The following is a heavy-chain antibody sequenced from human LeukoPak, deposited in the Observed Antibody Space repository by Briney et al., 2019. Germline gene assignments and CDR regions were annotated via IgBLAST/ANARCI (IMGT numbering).Heavy chain of an antibody. CDR1: GGSISSYY. J-gene: IGHJ4*02. CDR3: ARSPPRDYVWGSYRYGLDY. CDR2: IYCSGST. Sequence: SETLSLTCTVSGGSISSYYWSWIRQPPGKGLEWIGYIYCSGSTNYNPSLKSRVTISVDTSKNQFSLKLSSVTAADTAVYYCARSPPRDYVWGSYRYGLDYWGQGTLVTVSS. D-gene: IGHD3-16*02. V-gene: IGHV4-59*12.